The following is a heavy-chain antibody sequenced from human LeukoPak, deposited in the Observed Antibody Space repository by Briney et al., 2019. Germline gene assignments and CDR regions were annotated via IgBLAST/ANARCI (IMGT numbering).Heavy chain of an antibody. J-gene: IGHJ6*02. CDR3: ATGYSSSWYRSGYYYYGMDV. CDR2: MNPNSGNT. CDR1: GYTFTSYD. Sequence: ASVKVSCKASGYTFTSYDINWVRQATGQGLEWMGWMNPNSGNTGYAQKFQGRVTMTEDTSTDTAYMELSSLRSEDTAVYYCATGYSSSWYRSGYYYYGMDVWGQGTTVTVSS. D-gene: IGHD6-13*01. V-gene: IGHV1-8*01.